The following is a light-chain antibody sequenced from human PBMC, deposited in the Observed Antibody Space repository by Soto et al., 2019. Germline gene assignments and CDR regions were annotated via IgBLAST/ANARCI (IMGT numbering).Light chain of an antibody. J-gene: IGLJ1*01. CDR2: EVS. CDR1: SSDVGTYNY. CDR3: TSYGGDTALV. V-gene: IGLV2-14*01. Sequence: QSALTQPASVSGSPGQSITISCTGTSSDVGTYNYVSWYQHHPGKAPKLTIYEVSNRPSGVANRFAGSKSGSTASLTISGLQAEEEADYHCTSYGGDTALVFGTGTKVTVL.